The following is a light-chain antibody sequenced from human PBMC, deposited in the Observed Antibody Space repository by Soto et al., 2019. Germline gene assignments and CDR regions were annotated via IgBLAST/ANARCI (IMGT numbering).Light chain of an antibody. CDR3: SSYTSSSTLVV. CDR2: EVS. V-gene: IGLV2-14*01. CDR1: SSDVGGYNY. Sequence: QSALPQSASVSGSPGQSITISCTGTSSDVGGYNYVSWYQQHPGKAPKHMIYEVSNRPSGVSNRFSGSKSGNTASLTISGLQAEDEADYYCSSYTSSSTLVVFGGGTKLTVL. J-gene: IGLJ2*01.